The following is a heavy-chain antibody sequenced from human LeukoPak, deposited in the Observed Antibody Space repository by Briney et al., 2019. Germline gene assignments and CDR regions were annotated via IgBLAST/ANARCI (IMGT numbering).Heavy chain of an antibody. CDR2: ISAYNGNT. Sequence: ASVKVSCKASGYTFTSYGISWVRQAPGQGLEWMGWISAYNGNTNYAQKLQGRVTMTTDTSTSTAYMELRSLRSDDTAVYYCARGIASSGELGSLSKQPGIAAAGIGDYWGQGTLVTVSS. V-gene: IGHV1-18*01. CDR3: ARGIASSGELGSLSKQPGIAAAGIGDY. J-gene: IGHJ4*02. CDR1: GYTFTSYG. D-gene: IGHD6-13*01.